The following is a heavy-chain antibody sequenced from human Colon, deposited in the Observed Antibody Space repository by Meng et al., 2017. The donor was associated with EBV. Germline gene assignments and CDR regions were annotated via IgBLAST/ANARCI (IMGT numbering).Heavy chain of an antibody. CDR2: VYYTGRP. CDR1: GGYKYRGAFY. V-gene: IGHV4-30-4*08. CDR3: ARNYYFDY. Sequence: QVGLQQPCAGLTNPPKPLLLTYSGAGGYKYRGAFYCSWIGPAPGKGLECIGYVYYTGRPYYNSSRKSRLTIAMDTSKHQFSRRLSSRTAADTAVYYCARNYYFDYWGQGTLVTVSS. J-gene: IGHJ4*02.